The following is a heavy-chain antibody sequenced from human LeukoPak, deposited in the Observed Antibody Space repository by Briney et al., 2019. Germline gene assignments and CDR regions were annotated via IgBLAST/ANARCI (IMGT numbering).Heavy chain of an antibody. J-gene: IGHJ3*02. CDR1: GGSISSSSYF. V-gene: IGHV4-61*02. CDR3: ARGPYSYDSSGAFDI. CDR2: ISSSGST. D-gene: IGHD3-22*01. Sequence: SETLSLTCSVSGGSISSSSYFWGWIRQPAGKGLEWIGRISSSGSTNYNPSLKSRVTISVDTSKNQFSLKLSSVTAADTAVYFCARGPYSYDSSGAFDIWGQGTMVTVSS.